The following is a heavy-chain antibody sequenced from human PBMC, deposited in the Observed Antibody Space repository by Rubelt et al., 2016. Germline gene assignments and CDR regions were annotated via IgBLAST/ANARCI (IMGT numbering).Heavy chain of an antibody. CDR1: GGSISIGGYP. Sequence: QVQLQESGPGLVKPSQTLSLTCAVSGGSISIGGYPWTWIRQAPGKGLEWIGYVFSNGNTYYNPSLKSRATLSVDTSKNQFSLKLSSVTAADTAMYYCARHTRDGNNLSWLDPWGQGTLVTVSS. J-gene: IGHJ5*02. D-gene: IGHD5-24*01. V-gene: IGHV4-30-4*07. CDR3: ARHTRDGNNLSWLDP. CDR2: VFSNGNT.